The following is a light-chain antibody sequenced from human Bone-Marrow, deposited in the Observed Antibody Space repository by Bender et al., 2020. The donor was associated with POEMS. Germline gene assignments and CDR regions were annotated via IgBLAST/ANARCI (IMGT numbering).Light chain of an antibody. J-gene: IGLJ3*02. CDR3: SAWEGDRNGWV. CDR1: SSNIGGNA. CDR2: GND. V-gene: IGLV1-44*01. Sequence: QSVLTQPPSASGTPGQRVTISCSGSSSNIGGNAVNWWQQLPGTAPKLLIYGNDQGPSGGADRVSCSKSCPAAPPAISGGQSEGEADDFFSAWEGDRNGWVCGGGPELPVL.